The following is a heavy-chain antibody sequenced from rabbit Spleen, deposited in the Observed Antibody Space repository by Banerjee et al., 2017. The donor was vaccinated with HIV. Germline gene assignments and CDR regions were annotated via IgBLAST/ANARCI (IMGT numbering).Heavy chain of an antibody. CDR1: GFSFSSGYD. Sequence: QSLEESGGGLVKPGASLTLTCTASGFSFSSGYDMCWVRQAPGKGLEWIACIDTAHGGTYYVSWARGRFTISKASSTTVTPQMTSLTVADTAAYFCARDQTANSYSPFNLWGPGTLVTVS. D-gene: IGHD8-1*01. V-gene: IGHV1S40*01. J-gene: IGHJ4*01. CDR2: IDTAHGGT. CDR3: ARDQTANSYSPFNL.